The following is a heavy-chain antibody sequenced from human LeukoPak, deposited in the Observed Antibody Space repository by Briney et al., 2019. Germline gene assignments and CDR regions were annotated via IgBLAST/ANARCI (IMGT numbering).Heavy chain of an antibody. V-gene: IGHV3-23*01. J-gene: IGHJ4*02. CDR2: FSGTGGGT. Sequence: PGGSLRLSCAASGFTVSSYGMTWVRQAPGKGLQWVSSFSGTGGGTYYADSVKGRFTISRDSSKNTLYLQMNSLRAEDTAVYYCARDRKDTAMVLVRGAGGFDYWGQGTLVTVSS. D-gene: IGHD5-18*01. CDR1: GFTVSSYG. CDR3: ARDRKDTAMVLVRGAGGFDY.